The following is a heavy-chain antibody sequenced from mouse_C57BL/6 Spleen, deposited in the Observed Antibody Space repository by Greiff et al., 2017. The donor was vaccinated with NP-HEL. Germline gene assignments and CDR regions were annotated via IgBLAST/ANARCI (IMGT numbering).Heavy chain of an antibody. CDR3: ARPSQLGYYFDY. CDR1: GYTFTDYN. V-gene: IGHV1-18*01. CDR2: INPNNGGT. Sequence: VQLQQSGPELVKPGASVKIPCKASGYTFTDYNMDWVKQSHGKSLEWIGDINPNNGGTIYNQKFKGKATLTVDKSSSTAYMELRSLTSEDTAVYYCARPSQLGYYFDYWGQGTTLTVSS. J-gene: IGHJ2*01. D-gene: IGHD4-1*02.